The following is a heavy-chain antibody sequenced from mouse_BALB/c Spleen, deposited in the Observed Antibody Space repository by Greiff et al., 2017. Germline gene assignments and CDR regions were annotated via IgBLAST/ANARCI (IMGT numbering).Heavy chain of an antibody. CDR3: ARNGGLRLRNAMDY. J-gene: IGHJ4*01. CDR1: GFSLTSYG. Sequence: VQLQQSGPGLVQPSQSLSITCTVSGFSLTSYGVHWVRQSPGKGLEWLGVIWSGGSTDYNAAFISRLSISKDNSKSQVFFKMNSLQANDTAIYYCARNGGLRLRNAMDYWGQGTSVTVSS. CDR2: IWSGGST. D-gene: IGHD2-4*01. V-gene: IGHV2-2*02.